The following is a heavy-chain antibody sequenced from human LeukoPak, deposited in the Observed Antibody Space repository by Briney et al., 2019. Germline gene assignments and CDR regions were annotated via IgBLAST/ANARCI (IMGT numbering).Heavy chain of an antibody. J-gene: IGHJ4*02. CDR3: ARAGYCSGGSCYLSYFDY. V-gene: IGHV3-30*04. CDR2: ISYDGSNK. D-gene: IGHD2-15*01. Sequence: GGSLRLSCAASGFTFSSYAMHWVRQAPGKGLEWVAVISYDGSNKYYADSVKGRFTISRDNSKNTLYLQMNSLRAEDTAVYYCARAGYCSGGSCYLSYFDYWGQGTLVSVSS. CDR1: GFTFSSYA.